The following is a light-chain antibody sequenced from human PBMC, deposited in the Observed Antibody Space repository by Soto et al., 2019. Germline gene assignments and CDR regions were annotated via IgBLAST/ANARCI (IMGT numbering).Light chain of an antibody. CDR3: QQYGVSPLT. CDR2: GAS. J-gene: IGKJ3*01. V-gene: IGKV3-20*01. Sequence: IVLTQSPGTLSLSPGERATLSCRASQSVSSNFSTWYQQKPGQPPRLLIYGASSRATGIPDRFSGSGSGTDFALTISRLELEDSAVYYCQQYGVSPLTFGPGTKVEIK. CDR1: QSVSSNF.